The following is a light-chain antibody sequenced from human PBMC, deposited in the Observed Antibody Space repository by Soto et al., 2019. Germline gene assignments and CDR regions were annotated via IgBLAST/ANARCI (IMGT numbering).Light chain of an antibody. J-gene: IGKJ4*01. CDR1: QSVSAW. Sequence: DIQMPQSPSTLSASVGDRVTISCRASQSVSAWLAWYQQKPGKAPKLLISDASSLKSGVPSRFSGSGYGTEFTLPISSLHPEDFATHYCQHYSSYSLTFGGGTKVEIK. CDR2: DAS. CDR3: QHYSSYSLT. V-gene: IGKV1-5*01.